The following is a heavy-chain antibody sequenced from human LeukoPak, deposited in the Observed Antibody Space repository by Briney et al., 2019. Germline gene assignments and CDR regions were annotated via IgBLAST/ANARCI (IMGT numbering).Heavy chain of an antibody. V-gene: IGHV4-59*01. Sequence: PSETLSLTCTVSGGSISSYCWSWIRQPPGKGLEWIGYIYYSGSTNYNPSLKSRVTISVDTSKNQFSLKLSSVTAADTAVYYCARGGSGWVYYFDYWGQGTLVTVSS. D-gene: IGHD6-19*01. J-gene: IGHJ4*02. CDR1: GGSISSYC. CDR2: IYYSGST. CDR3: ARGGSGWVYYFDY.